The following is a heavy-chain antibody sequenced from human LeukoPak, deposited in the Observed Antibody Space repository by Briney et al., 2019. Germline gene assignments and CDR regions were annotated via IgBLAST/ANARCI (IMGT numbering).Heavy chain of an antibody. CDR1: GDSVNSGAYY. Sequence: PSETLSLTCTVSGDSVNSGAYYWSWLRHPAGKEPEWIGRIYPLETTNYNPSLKSRVTISVDTSKNQFSLRLSSVTAADTAVYYCARVGWFGELSTLKYYYYMDVWGKGTTVTISS. CDR3: ARVGWFGELSTLKYYYYMDV. J-gene: IGHJ6*03. D-gene: IGHD3-10*01. CDR2: IYPLETT. V-gene: IGHV4-61*10.